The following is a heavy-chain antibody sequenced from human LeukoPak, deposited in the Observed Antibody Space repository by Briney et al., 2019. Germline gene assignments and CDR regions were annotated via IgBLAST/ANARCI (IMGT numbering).Heavy chain of an antibody. CDR3: ARGRRLADYFDY. Sequence: SETLSLTCAVFGGSFSGYYWSWIRQPPGKGLEWIGEINHSGSTNYNPSLKSRVTISVDTSKNQFSLELSSVTAADTAVYYCARGRRLADYFDYWGQGTLVTVSS. J-gene: IGHJ4*02. CDR2: INHSGST. V-gene: IGHV4-34*01. CDR1: GGSFSGYY.